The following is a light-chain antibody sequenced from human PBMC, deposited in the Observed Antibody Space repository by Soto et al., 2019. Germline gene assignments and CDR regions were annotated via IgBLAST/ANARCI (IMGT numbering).Light chain of an antibody. CDR2: GAS. V-gene: IGKV3-20*01. CDR1: QSVTSY. CDR3: QKYGSSPLT. J-gene: IGKJ4*01. Sequence: EIVVTQSPGTLSLSPGEKATLSCRASQSVTSYLAWYQQKPGQAPRLLIFGASGRATGIPDRFSGSGSGTDFTLTISRLEPEDFAVYYCQKYGSSPLTFGGGTKVEIK.